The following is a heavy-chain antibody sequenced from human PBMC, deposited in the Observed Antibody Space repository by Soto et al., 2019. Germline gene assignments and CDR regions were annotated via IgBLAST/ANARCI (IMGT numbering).Heavy chain of an antibody. CDR1: GFTFSSYS. V-gene: IGHV4-34*01. Sequence: GSLRLSCAASGFTFSSYSMNWIRQPPGKGLEWIGEINHSGSTNYNPSLKSRVTISVDTSKNQFSLKLSSVTAADTAVYYCARGRLVVAATRWFDPWGQGTLVTVSS. J-gene: IGHJ5*02. CDR3: ARGRLVVAATRWFDP. CDR2: INHSGST. D-gene: IGHD2-15*01.